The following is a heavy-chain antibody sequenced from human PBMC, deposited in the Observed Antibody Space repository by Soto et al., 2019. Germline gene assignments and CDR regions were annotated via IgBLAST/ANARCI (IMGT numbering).Heavy chain of an antibody. CDR3: AKYYCDTSTFSLDC. V-gene: IGHV3-23*01. CDR1: GFTFSSYA. D-gene: IGHD3-22*01. Sequence: GGSLRLSCAASGFTFSSYAMSWVRQAPGKGLEWVSAIDGGGGSTFYADSVKGRFTISRDNSKNTLYLQMNSLRADDTAVYYCAKYYCDTSTFSLDCWGQGTLVTVSS. CDR2: IDGGGGST. J-gene: IGHJ4*02.